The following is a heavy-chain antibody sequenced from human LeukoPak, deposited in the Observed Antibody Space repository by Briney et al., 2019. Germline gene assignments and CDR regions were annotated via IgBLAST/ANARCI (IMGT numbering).Heavy chain of an antibody. D-gene: IGHD1-26*01. CDR1: GYTFTSYG. V-gene: IGHV1-18*01. J-gene: IGHJ4*02. Sequence: GASVKVSCKASGYTFTSYGISWVRQAPGQGLEWMEWISAYNGNTNYAQKLQGRVTMTTDTSTSTAYMELRSLRSDDTAVYYCARAMYSGSYFPFDYWGQGTLVTVSS. CDR2: ISAYNGNT. CDR3: ARAMYSGSYFPFDY.